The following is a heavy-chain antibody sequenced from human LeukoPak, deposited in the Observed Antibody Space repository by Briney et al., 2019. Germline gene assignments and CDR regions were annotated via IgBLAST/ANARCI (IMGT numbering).Heavy chain of an antibody. CDR1: GFTFSTNG. D-gene: IGHD3-22*01. V-gene: IGHV3-33*01. J-gene: IGHJ4*02. CDR2: IWNDGSKD. CDR3: ARDPVYYYDSSGYY. Sequence: GGSLRLSCAASGFTFSTNGIHWVRQAPGKGLEWVAVIWNDGSKDSYADSVKGRFTISRDNSKDTAYLQMNSLRAEDTAVYYCARDPVYYYDSSGYYWGQGTLVTVSS.